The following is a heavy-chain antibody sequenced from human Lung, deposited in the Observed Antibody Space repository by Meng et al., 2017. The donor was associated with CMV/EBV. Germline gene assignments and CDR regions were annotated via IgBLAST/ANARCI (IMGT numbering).Heavy chain of an antibody. V-gene: IGHV4-61*01. J-gene: IGHJ4*03. D-gene: IGHD3/OR15-3a*01. Sequence: SETLSLXCTVSGVSVTYNSYYWSWIRQSPGKGLEWIGYIYVSKNTKYNPSLQSRVTMSVDTTKNQVFLKLSPVTAADTAVYYCARDRACLGRGSVDFWGQGTVVTVSS. CDR3: ARDRACLGRGSVDF. CDR1: GVSVTYNSYY. CDR2: IYVSKNT.